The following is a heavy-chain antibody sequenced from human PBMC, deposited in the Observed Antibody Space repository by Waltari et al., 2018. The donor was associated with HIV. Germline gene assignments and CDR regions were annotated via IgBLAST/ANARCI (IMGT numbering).Heavy chain of an antibody. Sequence: LLAVGVAVVQTGVSLSFSCLAPVFRRRMSYMSSFRQDPGKGLEWVSVSYSGGRTYYADSVKGRFTISRDNSKNTLYLQMNSLRAEDTAVYYCARGFGCGGDCYYFDYWGQGTLVTVSS. J-gene: IGHJ4*02. V-gene: IGHV3-53*01. CDR1: VFRRRMSY. CDR3: ARGFGCGGDCYYFDY. D-gene: IGHD2-21*02. CDR2: SYSGGRT.